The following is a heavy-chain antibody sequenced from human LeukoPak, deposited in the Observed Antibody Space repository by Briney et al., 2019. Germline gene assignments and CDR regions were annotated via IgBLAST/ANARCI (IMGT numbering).Heavy chain of an antibody. V-gene: IGHV4-61*02. J-gene: IGHJ6*02. D-gene: IGHD2-15*01. CDR3: ARLMVVAATGYYYGMDV. Sequence: SQTLSLTCTVSGGSISSGSYYWSWNRQPAGKGLEWIGRIYTCESTNYNPALKSRVIISVDTSKNQFSLKLSSVTAADTAVYYCARLMVVAATGYYYGMDVWGQGTTVTVSS. CDR1: GGSISSGSYY. CDR2: IYTCEST.